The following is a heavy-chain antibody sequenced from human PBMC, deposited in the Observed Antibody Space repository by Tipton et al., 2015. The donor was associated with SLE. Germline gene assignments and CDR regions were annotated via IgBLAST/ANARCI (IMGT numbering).Heavy chain of an antibody. J-gene: IGHJ4*02. V-gene: IGHV4-31*03. CDR3: ARMGISYGKYHFDY. CDR1: GGSISSGGYY. Sequence: TLSLTCTVSGGSISSGGYYWSWIRQHPGKGLEWIGYIYYSGSTYYNPSLKSRVTISVDTSKNRFSLKLSSVTAADTAVYYCARMGISYGKYHFDYWGQGTLVTVSS. D-gene: IGHD5-18*01. CDR2: IYYSGST.